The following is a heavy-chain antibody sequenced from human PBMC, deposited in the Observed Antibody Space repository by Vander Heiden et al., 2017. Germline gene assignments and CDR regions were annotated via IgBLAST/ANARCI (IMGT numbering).Heavy chain of an antibody. CDR1: GLSLSTSGVG. D-gene: IGHD6-13*01. CDR2: ISSEDDK. CDR3: AHKRSAGAAAGRLFDP. V-gene: IGHV2-5*02. J-gene: IGHJ5*02. Sequence: QITLNQSGPTLVQLTQTLTLTCTFSGLSLSTSGVGVGWLRQPPRKALAWLALISSEDDKRYSPYLESRLTITKDTSKNQVVLTITNMDRVDAATYYYAHKRSAGAAAGRLFDPWGQGTLVTVSS.